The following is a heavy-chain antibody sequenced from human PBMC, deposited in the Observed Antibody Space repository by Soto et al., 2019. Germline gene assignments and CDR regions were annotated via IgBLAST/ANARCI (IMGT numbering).Heavy chain of an antibody. J-gene: IGHJ5*02. V-gene: IGHV1-69*01. CDR1: GGTFSSYA. CDR3: ASGLYDILTGYPNWFDP. D-gene: IGHD3-9*01. Sequence: QVQLVQSGAEVKKPGSSVKVSCKASGGTFSSYAISWVRQAPGQGLEWMGGIIPIFGTANYEQKFQGRVTITADESTSTAYMELSSLRSEDTAVYYCASGLYDILTGYPNWFDPWGQGTLVTVSS. CDR2: IIPIFGTA.